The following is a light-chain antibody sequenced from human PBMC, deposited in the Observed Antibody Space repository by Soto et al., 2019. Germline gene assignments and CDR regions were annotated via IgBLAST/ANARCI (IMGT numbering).Light chain of an antibody. V-gene: IGLV4-69*01. CDR3: QTWGTGIHYV. CDR2: LNSDGSH. Sequence: QLVLTQSPSASASLGASVKLTCTLSSGHSSYAIAWHQQQPEKGPRYLMKLNSDGSHSKGDGIPDRFSGSSSGAERYLTIASLQSEDEADDYWQTWGTGIHYVVGTGTKLTVL. CDR1: SGHSSYA. J-gene: IGLJ1*01.